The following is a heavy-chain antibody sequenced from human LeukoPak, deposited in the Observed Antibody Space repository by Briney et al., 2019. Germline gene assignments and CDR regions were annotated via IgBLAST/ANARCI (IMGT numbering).Heavy chain of an antibody. V-gene: IGHV1-46*01. CDR1: GYSFTSYY. CDR2: INPSGDST. D-gene: IGHD4-11*01. CDR3: AREGIYNYYYYYMDV. J-gene: IGHJ6*03. Sequence: ASVKVSCKASGYSFTSYYMHWVRQAPGQGLEWMGIINPSGDSTSYAQKFQGRVTMTRDTSTSTVYMELSSLRSEDTAVYYCAREGIYNYYYYYMDVWGKGTTVTVSS.